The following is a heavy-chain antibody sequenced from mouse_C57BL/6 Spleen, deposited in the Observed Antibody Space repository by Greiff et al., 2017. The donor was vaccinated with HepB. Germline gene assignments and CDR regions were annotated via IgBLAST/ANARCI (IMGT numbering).Heavy chain of an antibody. V-gene: IGHV1-82*01. CDR1: GYAFSSSW. J-gene: IGHJ4*01. Sequence: VQLKQSGPELVKPGASVKISCKASGYAFSSSWMNWVKQRPGKGLEWIGRIYPGDGDTNYNGKFKGKATLTADKSSSTAYMQLSSLTSEDSAVYFCARGIDGYLYYYAMDYWGQGTSVTVSS. CDR2: IYPGDGDT. CDR3: ARGIDGYLYYYAMDY. D-gene: IGHD2-3*01.